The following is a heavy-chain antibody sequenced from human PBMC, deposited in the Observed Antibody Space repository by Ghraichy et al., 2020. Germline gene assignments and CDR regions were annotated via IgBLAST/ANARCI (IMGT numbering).Heavy chain of an antibody. CDR3: ARGGGYYDSSGYYYPFDY. CDR1: GFTFSSYG. D-gene: IGHD3-22*01. Sequence: GGSLRLSCAASGFTFSSYGMHWVRQAPGKGLEWVAVIWYDGSNKYYADSVKGRFTISRDNSKNTLYLQMNSLRAKDTAVYYCARGGGYYDSSGYYYPFDYWGQGTLVTVSS. J-gene: IGHJ4*02. CDR2: IWYDGSNK. V-gene: IGHV3-33*01.